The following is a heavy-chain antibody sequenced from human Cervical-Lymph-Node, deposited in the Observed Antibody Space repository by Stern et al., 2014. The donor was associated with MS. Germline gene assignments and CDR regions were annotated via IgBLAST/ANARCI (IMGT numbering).Heavy chain of an antibody. V-gene: IGHV3-9*01. Sequence: VQLVQSGGGLVQPGGSLRLSFAASGFTFGGYAMHRVRQAPGKGLEGVSGISWNSGYLGYADSVKGRFTISRDNAKKSLYLQMNSLSVEDTAFYYCVKGLAYSSSWFLDWGQGTLVTVSS. J-gene: IGHJ4*02. CDR1: GFTFGGYA. CDR2: ISWNSGYL. CDR3: VKGLAYSSSWFLD. D-gene: IGHD6-13*01.